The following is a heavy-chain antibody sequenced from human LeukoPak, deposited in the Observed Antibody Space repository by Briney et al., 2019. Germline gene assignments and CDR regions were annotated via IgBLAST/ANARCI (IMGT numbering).Heavy chain of an antibody. CDR3: ARDRAMVRGKFLSF. CDR2: ISAYNGNT. V-gene: IGHV1-18*01. CDR1: GYTFTSYG. D-gene: IGHD3-10*01. J-gene: IGHJ4*02. Sequence: GASVKVSCKASGYTFTSYGISWVQQAPGQGLEWMGWISAYNGNTNYAQKLQCGVTMTTDTSTSRAYMEMRSMRYDDTDVYYCARDRAMVRGKFLSFWGQGTLVTVSS.